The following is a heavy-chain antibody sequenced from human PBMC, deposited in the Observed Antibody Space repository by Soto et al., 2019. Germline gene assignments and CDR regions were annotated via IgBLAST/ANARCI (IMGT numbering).Heavy chain of an antibody. CDR1: GFNFSDYA. CDR2: ISYDGSKK. Sequence: LRLSCAASGFNFSDYAMHWVRQAPGQGLEWVAVISYDGSKKYYADSVKGRFTISRDNSENTLFLQMNSLRGEDTAVYYCARDYDTGVPFDYWGQGTLVTVSS. J-gene: IGHJ4*02. CDR3: ARDYDTGVPFDY. D-gene: IGHD3-16*01. V-gene: IGHV3-30-3*01.